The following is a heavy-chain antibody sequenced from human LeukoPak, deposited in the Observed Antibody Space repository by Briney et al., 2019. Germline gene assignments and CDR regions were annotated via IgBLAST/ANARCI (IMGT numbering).Heavy chain of an antibody. CDR3: ARDLGYCSSTSCYNWFDP. D-gene: IGHD2-2*01. V-gene: IGHV1-46*01. CDR1: GYTFTSYY. Sequence: GASVKVSCKASGYTFTSYYMHWVRQAPGQGLEWMGLINPSGGSTSYAQKFQGRVTMTRDMSTSPVYMELSSLRSEDTAVYYCARDLGYCSSTSCYNWFDPWGQGTLVTVSS. J-gene: IGHJ5*02. CDR2: INPSGGST.